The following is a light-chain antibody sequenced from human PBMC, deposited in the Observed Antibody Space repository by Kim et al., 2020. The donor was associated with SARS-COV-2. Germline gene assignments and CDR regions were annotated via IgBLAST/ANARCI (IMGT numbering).Light chain of an antibody. Sequence: GQSSTISCTGTSRDVGGYNYVSWYQQHPGKAPKRMIYEVSKRPSGVSNRFSGSKSGNTASLTISGLQAEDEADYYCSSYTSSSTVVFGGGTQLTVL. V-gene: IGLV2-14*01. CDR1: SRDVGGYNY. J-gene: IGLJ2*01. CDR3: SSYTSSSTVV. CDR2: EVS.